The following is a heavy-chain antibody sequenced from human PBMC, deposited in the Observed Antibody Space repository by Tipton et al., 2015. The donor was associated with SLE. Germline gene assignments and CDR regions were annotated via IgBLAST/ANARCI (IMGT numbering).Heavy chain of an antibody. CDR1: GDSISSGSYY. J-gene: IGHJ4*02. D-gene: IGHD3-9*01. CDR2: IHTSGNT. CDR3: VRGEVIRFFDWSYYFDY. V-gene: IGHV4-61*09. Sequence: TLSLTCTVSGDSISSGSYYWNWIRQPAGKGLEWIGHIHTSGNTKYDPSLKSRVTMTVDTSRHQFSLKLTSATAADTAVYYCVRGEVIRFFDWSYYFDYWGQGTLVTVSS.